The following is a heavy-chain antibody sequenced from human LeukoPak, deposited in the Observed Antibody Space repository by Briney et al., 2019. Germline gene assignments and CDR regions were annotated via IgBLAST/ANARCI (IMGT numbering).Heavy chain of an antibody. V-gene: IGHV3-20*04. D-gene: IGHD3-22*01. CDR3: AREGGGTYYYDSSGYNHLDY. Sequence: GGSLRLSCAASGFTFDDYGMSWVRQAPRKGLEWVSGINWNGGSTGYADSVKGRFTISRDNAKNSLYLQMNSLRAEDTALYYCAREGGGTYYYDSSGYNHLDYWGQGTLVTVSS. J-gene: IGHJ4*02. CDR1: GFTFDDYG. CDR2: INWNGGST.